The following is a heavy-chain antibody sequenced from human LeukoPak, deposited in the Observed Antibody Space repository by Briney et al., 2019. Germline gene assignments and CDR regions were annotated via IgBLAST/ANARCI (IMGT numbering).Heavy chain of an antibody. Sequence: GGSLRLSCVASGFTFSSYWMTWVRQAPGKGLEWVANIKTDGSQIYYVDSVKGRFTISRDNAKNSLYLQMNSLRAGDTALYYCAKDRRHTVSGGYFDLWGRGTLVIVSS. CDR3: AKDRRHTVSGGYFDL. CDR1: GFTFSSYW. J-gene: IGHJ2*01. D-gene: IGHD3-10*01. CDR2: IKTDGSQI. V-gene: IGHV3-7*03.